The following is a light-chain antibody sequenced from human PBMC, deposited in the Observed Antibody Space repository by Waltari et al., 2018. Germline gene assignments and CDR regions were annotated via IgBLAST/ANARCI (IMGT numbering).Light chain of an antibody. CDR3: KQYNSYPYT. Sequence: DIQMTQSPSTLSASVGDRVTITCRASQSISSWLAWYQQKPGKAPKLLIYKASSLESGAPTRSSGSGSGTEFTLTISTLQPEYFAPYYAKQYNSYPYTLAQGTKLEIK. V-gene: IGKV1-5*03. CDR2: KAS. J-gene: IGKJ2*01. CDR1: QSISSW.